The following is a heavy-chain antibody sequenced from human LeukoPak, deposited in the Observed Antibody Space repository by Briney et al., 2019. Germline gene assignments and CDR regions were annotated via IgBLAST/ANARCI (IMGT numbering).Heavy chain of an antibody. Sequence: PSQTLSLTCAASGGSISSGGYSWSWIRQPPGKGLEWIGYIYHSGSTYYNPSLKSRVTISVDRSKNQFSLKLSSVTAADTAVYYCARGEGYCSSTSCPYYFDYWGQGTLVTVSS. CDR2: IYHSGST. D-gene: IGHD2-2*01. J-gene: IGHJ4*02. CDR1: GGSISSGGYS. V-gene: IGHV4-30-2*01. CDR3: ARGEGYCSSTSCPYYFDY.